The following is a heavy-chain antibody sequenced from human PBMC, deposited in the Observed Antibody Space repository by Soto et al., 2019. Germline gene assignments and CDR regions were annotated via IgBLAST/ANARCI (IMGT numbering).Heavy chain of an antibody. CDR2: INHSGST. D-gene: IGHD2-2*01. Sequence: PSETLSLTCAVYGGSFSGYYWSWIRQPPGKGLEWIGEINHSGSTNYNPSLKSRVTISVDTSKNQFSLKLSSVTAADTAVYYCARGLYCSSTSCYFPYNWLDPWGQGTLVTVSS. CDR1: GGSFSGYY. CDR3: ARGLYCSSTSCYFPYNWLDP. V-gene: IGHV4-34*01. J-gene: IGHJ5*02.